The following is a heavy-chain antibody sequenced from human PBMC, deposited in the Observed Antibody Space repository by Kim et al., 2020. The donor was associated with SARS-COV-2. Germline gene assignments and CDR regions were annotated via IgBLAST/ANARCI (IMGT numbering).Heavy chain of an antibody. D-gene: IGHD2-15*01. CDR1: GFTFSSYA. J-gene: IGHJ4*03. CDR2: ISNSGENT. V-gene: IGHV3-23*01. Sequence: GGSLRLSCAASGFTFSSYAMSWVRQAPGKGLEWVSVISNSGENTFYADSVKGRFTISRDNSRNTVFLQMDSLRVEDTDIYYCTKTRGYCSGGRCYSDY. CDR3: TKTRGYCSGGRCYSDY.